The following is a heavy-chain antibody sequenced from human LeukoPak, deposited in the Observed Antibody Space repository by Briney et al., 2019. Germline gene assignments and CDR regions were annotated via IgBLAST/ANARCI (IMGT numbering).Heavy chain of an antibody. CDR1: GGSINTYY. J-gene: IGHJ4*02. CDR2: ICYSGST. D-gene: IGHD2-15*01. V-gene: IGHV4-59*08. CDR3: ARHYCSGGGCYYFDY. Sequence: SETLSLTCTVSGGSINTYYWSWIWQPPGKGLELIGYICYSGSTNYNPSLKGRVTISVDTSKNQFSLKLSSVTAADTAVYYCARHYCSGGGCYYFDYWGQGTLVSVSS.